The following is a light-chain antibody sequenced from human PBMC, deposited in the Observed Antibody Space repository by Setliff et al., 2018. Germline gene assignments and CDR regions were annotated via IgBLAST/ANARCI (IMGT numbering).Light chain of an antibody. V-gene: IGLV1-40*01. CDR3: QSYDSSLSCSDV. CDR1: SSNKGAGYD. CDR2: GNS. Sequence: QSVLEKPSEGKGEPGQRVTISCTGSSSNKGAGYDIHWDQQLPGTAPKLLIFGNSDRPSGVPERFSGSKSGTSASLDFTGLQSEDEADYYCQSYDSSLSCSDVFGTGTKVTV. J-gene: IGLJ1*01.